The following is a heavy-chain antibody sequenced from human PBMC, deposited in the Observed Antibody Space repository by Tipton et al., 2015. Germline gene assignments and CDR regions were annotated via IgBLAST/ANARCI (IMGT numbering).Heavy chain of an antibody. J-gene: IGHJ3*01. CDR1: GFTFSSSD. V-gene: IGHV3-13*01. CDR2: IGTAGDK. D-gene: IGHD2-8*01. Sequence: SLRLSCAASGFTFSSSDMHWVRQATGKGLEWVSAIGTAGDKYYSGSVKGRFTISRENAKNSFYLQMNSLRAGDTAVYYCAREAGFCTDGVCAFDFWGQGTMVTVSS. CDR3: AREAGFCTDGVCAFDF.